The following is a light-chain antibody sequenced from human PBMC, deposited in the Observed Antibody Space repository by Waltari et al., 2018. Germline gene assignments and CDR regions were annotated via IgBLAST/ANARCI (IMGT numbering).Light chain of an antibody. J-gene: IGLJ2*01. CDR3: SSQSSDNVVL. Sequence: QSALTQPASVSGSPGQSITISCTGTSSDVGGYNSVSWYQDHPGQAPKVIIYDVSDPTSGISERFSGSKSGNTASLTISGLQAEDEADYYCSSQSSDNVVLFGGGTKLTVL. CDR1: SSDVGGYNS. CDR2: DVS. V-gene: IGLV2-14*03.